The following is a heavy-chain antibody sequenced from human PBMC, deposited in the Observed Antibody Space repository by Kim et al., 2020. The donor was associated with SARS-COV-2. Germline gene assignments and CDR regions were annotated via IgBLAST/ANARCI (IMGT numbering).Heavy chain of an antibody. CDR3: ARDRDWYFDL. Sequence: GGSLRLSCAASGFTFSSYSMNWVRQAPGKGLEWVSSISSSSSYIYYADSVKGRFTISRDNAKNSLFLQMNSLRAEDKAVYYCARDRDWYFDLWGRGTLVTVSS. V-gene: IGHV3-21*01. CDR1: GFTFSSYS. CDR2: ISSSSSYI. J-gene: IGHJ2*01.